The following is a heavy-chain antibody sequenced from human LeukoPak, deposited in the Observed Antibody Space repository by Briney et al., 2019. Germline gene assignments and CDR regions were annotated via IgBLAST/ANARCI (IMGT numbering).Heavy chain of an antibody. D-gene: IGHD6-13*01. CDR1: GGSISSYC. V-gene: IGHV4-59*01. CDR3: ARAQAAAGRGGVWDFDY. CDR2: IFYSGST. J-gene: IGHJ4*02. Sequence: SETLSLTCTVSGGSISSYCWNWIRQPPGKGLEWIGYIFYSGSTNYNPSLKSRVTISVDTSKNQFSLKLSSVTAADTAVYYCARAQAAAGRGGVWDFDYWGQGTLVTVSS.